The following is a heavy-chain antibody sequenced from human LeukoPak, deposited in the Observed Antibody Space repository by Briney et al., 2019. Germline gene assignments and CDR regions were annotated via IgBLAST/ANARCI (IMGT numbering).Heavy chain of an antibody. CDR2: IYYSGST. V-gene: IGHV4-31*03. CDR3: AREAYCGGDCYSNWLDP. D-gene: IGHD2-21*02. CDR1: GGSISSGGYY. Sequence: PSETLSLTCTVSGGSISSGGYYWSWIRQHPGKGLEWIGYIYYSGSTYYDPSLKSRVTISVDTSKNQLSLKLSSVTAADTAVYYCAREAYCGGDCYSNWLDPWGQGTLVTVSS. J-gene: IGHJ5*02.